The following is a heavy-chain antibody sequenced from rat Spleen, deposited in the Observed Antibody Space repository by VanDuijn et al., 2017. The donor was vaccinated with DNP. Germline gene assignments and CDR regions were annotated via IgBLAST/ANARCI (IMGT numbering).Heavy chain of an antibody. CDR2: ISTGGGST. D-gene: IGHD1-10*01. Sequence: EVQLVESGGGLVQPGRSLKLSCAASGFTFSNYGMAWVRQTPTKGLEWVASISTGGGSTYYRDSVKGRFTISRDNAKSTLDLQMDSLRSEDTATYYCARSYNNYEFFDYWGQGVMVTVSS. CDR3: ARSYNNYEFFDY. CDR1: GFTFSNYG. V-gene: IGHV5S13*01. J-gene: IGHJ2*01.